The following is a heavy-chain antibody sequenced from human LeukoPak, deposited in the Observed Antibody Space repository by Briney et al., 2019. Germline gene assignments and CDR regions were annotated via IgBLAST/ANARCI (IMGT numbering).Heavy chain of an antibody. CDR2: ISAYNGNT. Sequence: ASVKVSCKASGYTFTSYGISWVRQAPGQGLEWMGWISAYNGNTNYVQKLQGRVTMTTDASTSTAYMELRSLRSDDTAVYYCARGDYYDSSGYGSYWGQGTLVTVSS. CDR3: ARGDYYDSSGYGSY. D-gene: IGHD3-22*01. J-gene: IGHJ4*02. CDR1: GYTFTSYG. V-gene: IGHV1-18*01.